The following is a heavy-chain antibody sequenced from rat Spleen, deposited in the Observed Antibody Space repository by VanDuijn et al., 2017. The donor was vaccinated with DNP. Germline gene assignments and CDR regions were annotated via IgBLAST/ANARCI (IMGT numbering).Heavy chain of an antibody. CDR1: GFTFSNSG. CDR2: ISTGGGKT. CDR3: ARTLMGITPFDY. J-gene: IGHJ2*01. D-gene: IGHD1-9*01. Sequence: EVQLVESGGGLVQPGRSLKLSCAASGFTFSNSGMAWVRQTPTKGLEWVASISTGGGKTYYRDSVKGRFTISRDNAKSTLYLQMNSLRSEDTATYYCARTLMGITPFDYWGQGVMVTVSS. V-gene: IGHV5S13*01.